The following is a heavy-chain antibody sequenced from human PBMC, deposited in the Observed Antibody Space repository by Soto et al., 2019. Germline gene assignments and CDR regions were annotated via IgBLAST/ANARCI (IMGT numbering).Heavy chain of an antibody. CDR1: GYTLSELS. CDR2: FDPDDGET. J-gene: IGHJ6*03. D-gene: IGHD3-3*01. CDR3: GGYYDFWRGSSYYYKDA. Sequence: QVQLEQSGAEVKKPGASVKVSCKVSGYTLSELSIHWVRQAPGKGLEWLGGFDPDDGETIYAQKFQGRVTMTEDTSTDTAYMEVSSLRSEDTAVYYCGGYYDFWRGSSYYYKDAWGKGTTVTVSS. V-gene: IGHV1-24*01.